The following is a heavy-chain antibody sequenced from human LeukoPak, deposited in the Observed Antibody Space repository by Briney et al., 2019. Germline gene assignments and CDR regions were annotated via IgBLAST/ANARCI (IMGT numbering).Heavy chain of an antibody. D-gene: IGHD6-6*01. J-gene: IGHJ4*02. V-gene: IGHV4-4*07. CDR1: GDSISRYY. Sequence: PSETLSLTCTVSGDSISRYYWSWIRQPAGQGLEWIGRIYTSGSTNDNPSLRSRVTMSVDTSENQFSLKLTSVIAADTAMYYCVRESAELGRSFDYWGQGALVIVSP. CDR3: VRESAELGRSFDY. CDR2: IYTSGST.